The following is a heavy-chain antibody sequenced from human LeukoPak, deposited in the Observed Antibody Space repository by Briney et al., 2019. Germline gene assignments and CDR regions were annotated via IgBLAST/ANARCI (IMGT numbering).Heavy chain of an antibody. D-gene: IGHD3-10*01. J-gene: IGHJ3*02. CDR3: ARVPHYYGSGSYSYQDAFDI. Sequence: SETLSLTCTVSGGSISSYYWRWIRQPAGKGLEWIGHIYTSGSTNYDPSLKSRVTMSVDTSKNQFSLKLSSVTAADTAVYYCARVPHYYGSGSYSYQDAFDIWGQGTMVTVSS. CDR2: IYTSGST. CDR1: GGSISSYY. V-gene: IGHV4-4*07.